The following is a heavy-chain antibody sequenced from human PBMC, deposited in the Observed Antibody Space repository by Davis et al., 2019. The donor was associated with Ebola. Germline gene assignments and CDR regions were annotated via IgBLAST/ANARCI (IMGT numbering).Heavy chain of an antibody. CDR2: IYNSGST. CDR3: ARRRVTSARPRSVAFDY. J-gene: IGHJ4*02. CDR1: GGSFSGYY. Sequence: SETLSLTCAVYGGSFSGYYWNWIRQPPGKGLEWIGSIYNSGSTYYNPSLKSRLTISVDTSKNQFSLKLKYVTAADTSMYYCARRRVTSARPRSVAFDYWGQGILVTVSS. D-gene: IGHD6-6*01. V-gene: IGHV4-34*01.